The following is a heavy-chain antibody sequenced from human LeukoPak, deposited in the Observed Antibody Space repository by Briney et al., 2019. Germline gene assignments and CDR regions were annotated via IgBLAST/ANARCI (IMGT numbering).Heavy chain of an antibody. Sequence: GGSLRLSCAASGFTFSCYWMHWVRQAPRTGLVWVARMNIDGSSTSCAGSVNGPFTITRDNAYNTQYMQMNSLRVEDTAVYYCAIAYSSGYDKLNLWDNWGQGTLVTVSS. CDR3: AIAYSSGYDKLNLWDN. CDR2: MNIDGSST. CDR1: GFTFSCYW. J-gene: IGHJ4*02. V-gene: IGHV3-74*01. D-gene: IGHD3-22*01.